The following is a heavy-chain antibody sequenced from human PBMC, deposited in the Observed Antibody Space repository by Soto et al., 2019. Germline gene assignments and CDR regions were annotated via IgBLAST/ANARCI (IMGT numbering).Heavy chain of an antibody. V-gene: IGHV4-30-2*01. Sequence: QLQLQESGSGLVKPSQTLSLTCAVSGGSISSGGYSWSWIRQPPGQGLEWIAYIYHSVSTYYNPSLKSRVTISVDRSKNQFSLKLSSVPAAATAVYYCARVPHYWGQGTLVTVSS. CDR2: IYHSVST. J-gene: IGHJ4*02. CDR3: ARVPHY. CDR1: GGSISSGGYS.